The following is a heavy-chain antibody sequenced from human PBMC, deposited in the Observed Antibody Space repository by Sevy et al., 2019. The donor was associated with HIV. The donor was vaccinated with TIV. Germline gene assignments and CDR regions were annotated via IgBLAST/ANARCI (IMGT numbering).Heavy chain of an antibody. Sequence: GGSLRLYCTASGFTFGDYAMSWFRQAPGKGLEWVGFIRSKAYGGTTEYAASVKGRFTISRDDSRSIAYLQMNSLKTEDTAVYYCTRDGYSQPVGDAFDIWGQGTMVTVSS. V-gene: IGHV3-49*03. D-gene: IGHD5-18*01. CDR1: GFTFGDYA. CDR2: IRSKAYGGTT. J-gene: IGHJ3*02. CDR3: TRDGYSQPVGDAFDI.